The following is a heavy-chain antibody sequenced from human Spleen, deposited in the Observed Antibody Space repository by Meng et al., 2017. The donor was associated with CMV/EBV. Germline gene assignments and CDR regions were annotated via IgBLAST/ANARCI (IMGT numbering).Heavy chain of an antibody. J-gene: IGHJ4*02. Sequence: GESLKISCAASGFTFSSYSVNWVRQAPGKGLEWVSYISNNSRTIYYADSVKGRFTISRDNAKNSLYLQMNSLRVEDTAVYYCARVARSYDFWSGYYIFDYWGQGTLVTVSS. CDR2: ISNNSRTI. CDR3: ARVARSYDFWSGYYIFDY. CDR1: GFTFSSYS. D-gene: IGHD3-3*01. V-gene: IGHV3-48*04.